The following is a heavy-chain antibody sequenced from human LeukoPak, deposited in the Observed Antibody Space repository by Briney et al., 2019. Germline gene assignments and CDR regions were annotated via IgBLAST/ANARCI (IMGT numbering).Heavy chain of an antibody. Sequence: SETLSLTCAVSSYSITNANWWGWIRQPPGKGLEWIGYIYYSGSTNYNPSLKSRVTISVDTSKNQFSLKLSSVTAADTAVYYCARDAAAAGLQHWGQGTLVTVSS. V-gene: IGHV4-28*03. CDR2: IYYSGST. CDR1: SYSITNANW. CDR3: ARDAAAAGLQH. D-gene: IGHD6-13*01. J-gene: IGHJ1*01.